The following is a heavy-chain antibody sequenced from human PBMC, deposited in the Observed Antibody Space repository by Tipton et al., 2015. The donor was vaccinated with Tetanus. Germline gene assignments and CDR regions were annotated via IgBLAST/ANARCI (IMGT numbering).Heavy chain of an antibody. V-gene: IGHV4-59*01. Sequence: TLSLTCTVSGGSISSYYWSWIRQPPGKGLEWIGYIYYSGSTNYNPSLKSRVTISVDTSKNQFSLKLSSVTAADTAVYYCARASYSSGWGSGPKYYFDCWGQGTLVTVSS. D-gene: IGHD6-19*01. J-gene: IGHJ4*02. CDR1: GGSISSYY. CDR3: ARASYSSGWGSGPKYYFDC. CDR2: IYYSGST.